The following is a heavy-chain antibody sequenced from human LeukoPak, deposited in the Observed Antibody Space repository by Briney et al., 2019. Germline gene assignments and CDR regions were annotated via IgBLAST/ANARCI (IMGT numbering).Heavy chain of an antibody. J-gene: IGHJ4*02. CDR2: ISYDGSNK. D-gene: IGHD6-19*01. CDR3: AKDTEGSGWYLDYFDY. Sequence: PGRSLRLSCAASGFTFSSFSMHWVRQAPGKGLEWVAVISYDGSNKYYADSVKGRFTISRDNSKNTLYLQMNSLRAEDTAVYYCAKDTEGSGWYLDYFDYWGQGTLVTVSS. CDR1: GFTFSSFS. V-gene: IGHV3-30*18.